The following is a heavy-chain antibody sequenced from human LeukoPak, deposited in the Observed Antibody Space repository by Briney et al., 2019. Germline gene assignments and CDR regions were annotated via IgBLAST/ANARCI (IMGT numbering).Heavy chain of an antibody. CDR1: GFTFTNAW. CDR3: TTDLGTYYHGSQRLIPIDY. Sequence: GGSLRLSCVDSGFTFTNAWMSWVRQAPGKGLEWIGRIKSKTDGETTNYAEPVRGRFTISRDDSKSAVYLQMNSLRIEDTAVYYCTTDLGTYYHGSQRLIPIDYWGQGTLVTVSS. CDR2: IKSKTDGETT. J-gene: IGHJ4*02. D-gene: IGHD3-10*01. V-gene: IGHV3-15*01.